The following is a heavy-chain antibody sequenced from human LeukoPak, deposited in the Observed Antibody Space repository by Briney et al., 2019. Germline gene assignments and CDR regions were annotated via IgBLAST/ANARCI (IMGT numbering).Heavy chain of an antibody. CDR2: IYFTGST. CDR3: ARHCASGTCAFDI. Sequence: PSETLSLTCTVSGGSISTYYWSWIRQPPGRGLEWIEYIYFTGSTNYNPSLQSRVTISVDTSKNQFSLKLTSVTAADTAVYYCARHCASGTCAFDIWGQGTMVTVSS. J-gene: IGHJ3*02. V-gene: IGHV4-59*08. CDR1: GGSISTYY. D-gene: IGHD6-13*01.